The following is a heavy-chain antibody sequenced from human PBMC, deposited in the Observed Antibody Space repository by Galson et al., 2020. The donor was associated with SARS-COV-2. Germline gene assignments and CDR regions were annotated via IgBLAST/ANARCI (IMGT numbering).Heavy chain of an antibody. J-gene: IGHJ3*02. CDR3: ARVYCSSTSCPGYDAFDI. V-gene: IGHV1-3*01. Sequence: ASVKISCNASGYTFTSYAMHWVRQDPGQRLEWMGWINAGNGNTKYSQKFQGRVTITRDTSASTAYMELSSLRSEDTAVYYCARVYCSSTSCPGYDAFDIWGQGTMVTVSS. D-gene: IGHD2-2*01. CDR1: GYTFTSYA. CDR2: INAGNGNT.